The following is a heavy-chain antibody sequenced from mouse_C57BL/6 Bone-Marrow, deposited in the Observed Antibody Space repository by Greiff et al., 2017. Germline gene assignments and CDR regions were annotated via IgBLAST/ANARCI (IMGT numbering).Heavy chain of an antibody. Sequence: QVQLQQPGAELVKPGASVKMSCKASGYTFTSYWITWVKQRPGQGLEWIGDIYPGCGSPNYNEKFKSKATLTVDTSSSTAYMQLSSLTSEDSAVYYCQITALVATSFDYWGQGTTLTVSS. CDR1: GYTFTSYW. V-gene: IGHV1-55*01. J-gene: IGHJ2*01. CDR3: QITALVATSFDY. CDR2: IYPGCGSP. D-gene: IGHD1-1*01.